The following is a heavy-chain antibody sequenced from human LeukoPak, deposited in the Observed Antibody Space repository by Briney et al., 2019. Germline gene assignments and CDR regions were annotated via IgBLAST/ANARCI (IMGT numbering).Heavy chain of an antibody. CDR1: GGSISSYY. Sequence: SETLSLTCTVSGGSISSYYWSWIRQPPGKGLEWIGYIYTSGSTNYNPSLKSRVTISVDTSKNQFSLKLSSVTAADPAVYYCARSDDDAFDIWGQGTMVTVSS. CDR3: ARSDDDAFDI. CDR2: IYTSGST. J-gene: IGHJ3*02. V-gene: IGHV4-4*09.